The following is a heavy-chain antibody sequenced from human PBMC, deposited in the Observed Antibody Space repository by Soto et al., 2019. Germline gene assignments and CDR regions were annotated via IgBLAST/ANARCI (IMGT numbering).Heavy chain of an antibody. CDR2: INHSGST. V-gene: IGHV4-34*01. J-gene: IGHJ6*03. CDR3: ARVAAAGTVYYYYYMDV. CDR1: GGSFSGYY. D-gene: IGHD6-13*01. Sequence: SETLSLTCAVYGGSFSGYYWSWIRQPPGKGLEWIGEINHSGSTNYNPSLKSRVTISVDTSKNQFSLKLSSVTAADTAVYYCARVAAAGTVYYYYYMDVWGKGTTVTVS.